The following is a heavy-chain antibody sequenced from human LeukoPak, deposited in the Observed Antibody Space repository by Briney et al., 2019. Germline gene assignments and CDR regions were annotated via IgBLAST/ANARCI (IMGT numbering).Heavy chain of an antibody. CDR1: GFTFSSYG. CDR3: ARDSSAIAVANWFDP. CDR2: IWYDGSNK. D-gene: IGHD6-19*01. V-gene: IGHV3-33*01. J-gene: IGHJ5*02. Sequence: PGGSLRLSCAASGFTFSSYGMHWVRQAPGKGLERVAVIWYDGSNKYYADSVKGRFTISRDNSKNTLYLQMNSLRAEDTAVYYCARDSSAIAVANWFDPWGQGTLVTVSS.